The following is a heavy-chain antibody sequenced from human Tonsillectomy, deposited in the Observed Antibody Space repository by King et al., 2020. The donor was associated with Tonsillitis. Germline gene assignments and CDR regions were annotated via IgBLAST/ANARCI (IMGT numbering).Heavy chain of an antibody. D-gene: IGHD2-21*02. CDR2: ISGSGDST. CDR3: AKFACCVRDCYIRVEAPLAFDI. V-gene: IGHV3-23*04. Sequence: VQLVESGGGLVQPGGSLRLSCAASGFSFSSYALSWVRQAPGKGLEWVSSISGSGDSTYYADSVKGRFTISRDNSKRKLGLQMNWLGAEDTAVYYCAKFACCVRDCYIRVEAPLAFDIWGRGTMVTVIS. CDR1: GFSFSSYA. J-gene: IGHJ3*02.